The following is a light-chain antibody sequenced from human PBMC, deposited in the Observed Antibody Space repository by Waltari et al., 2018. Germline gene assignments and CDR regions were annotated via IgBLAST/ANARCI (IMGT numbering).Light chain of an antibody. CDR2: DVS. J-gene: IGLJ1*01. CDR1: SSDVGGYNY. Sequence: QSALTQPASVSGSPGQSITLSCTGTSSDVGGYNYVSWYQQHPGKAPKLMIYDVSNRPSGVSNRCSGSKSGNTASLTISGLQAEDEADYYCSSYTSSSTPLYVFGTGTKVTVL. V-gene: IGLV2-14*03. CDR3: SSYTSSSTPLYV.